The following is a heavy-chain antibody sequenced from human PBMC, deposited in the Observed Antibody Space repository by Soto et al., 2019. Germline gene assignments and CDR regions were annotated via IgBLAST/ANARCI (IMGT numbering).Heavy chain of an antibody. V-gene: IGHV5-10-1*01. Sequence: PGESLKISCKGSGDSFTSYWISWVRQMPGKGLEWMGRIDPSDSYTNYSPSFQGHVTISADKSISTAYLQWSSLKASDTAMYYCASESPSGRLPRLFGSWGQGTLVTVSS. CDR2: IDPSDSYT. J-gene: IGHJ4*02. D-gene: IGHD3-10*01. CDR3: ASESPSGRLPRLFGS. CDR1: GDSFTSYW.